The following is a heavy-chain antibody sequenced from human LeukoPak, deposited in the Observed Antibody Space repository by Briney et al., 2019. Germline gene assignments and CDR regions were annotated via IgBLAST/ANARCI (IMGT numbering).Heavy chain of an antibody. CDR3: ARDGLSTDGYNYLDY. J-gene: IGHJ4*02. CDR1: GFTFSSYG. CDR2: ISYDGSNK. D-gene: IGHD5-24*01. Sequence: GGSLRLSCAASGFTFSSYGMHWVRQAPGKGLEWVAVISYDGSNKYYADSVKGRFTISRDNSKNTLYLQMNSLRAEDTAVYYCARDGLSTDGYNYLDYWGQGTLVTVSS. V-gene: IGHV3-30*03.